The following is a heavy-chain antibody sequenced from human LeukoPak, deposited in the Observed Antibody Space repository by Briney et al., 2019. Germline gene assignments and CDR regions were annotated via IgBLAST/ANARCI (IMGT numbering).Heavy chain of an antibody. J-gene: IGHJ4*02. V-gene: IGHV3-33*01. CDR2: IWYDGSNK. CDR1: GFTFSSYG. D-gene: IGHD6-19*01. CDR3: ARDQGYSSGWFGY. Sequence: GGSLRPSCAASGFTFSSYGMHWVRQAPGKGLEWVAVIWYDGSNKYYADSVKGRFTISRDNSKNTLYLQMNSLRAEDTAVYYCARDQGYSSGWFGYWGQGTLVTVSS.